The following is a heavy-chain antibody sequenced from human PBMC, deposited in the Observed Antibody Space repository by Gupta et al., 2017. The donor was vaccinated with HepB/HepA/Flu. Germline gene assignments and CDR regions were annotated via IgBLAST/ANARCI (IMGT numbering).Heavy chain of an antibody. Sequence: QVQLVQSGAEVRSPGASVKVSCKASGYTFTSYDLHWVRQAPGQGLEWMGIIHPSGDSTEFAQKFQGRVTMTRDTSTSTVYMELRGLRFEDTAVYFCARGGYFDFWGQGTLVTVSS. CDR2: IHPSGDST. D-gene: IGHD2-15*01. CDR1: GYTFTSYD. V-gene: IGHV1-46*01. CDR3: ARGGYFDF. J-gene: IGHJ4*02.